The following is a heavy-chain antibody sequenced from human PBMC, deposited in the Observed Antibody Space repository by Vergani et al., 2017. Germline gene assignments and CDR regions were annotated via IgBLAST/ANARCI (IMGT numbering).Heavy chain of an antibody. CDR3: ARRSGGYYSGGKVHPLRTAFDV. CDR2: ISASGNA. D-gene: IGHD2-15*01. Sequence: QVQLQASGPGRVKPSQTLSLTCTMSGGSISAGYYFWSWIRQPAGKGLEWLGHISASGNASHSPSLKTRVSMSVDTSKNQFSLTVTSLTAADTAIYFCARRSGGYYSGGKVHPLRTAFDVWGHGTVVTVSS. J-gene: IGHJ3*01. CDR1: GGSISAGYYF. V-gene: IGHV4-61*02.